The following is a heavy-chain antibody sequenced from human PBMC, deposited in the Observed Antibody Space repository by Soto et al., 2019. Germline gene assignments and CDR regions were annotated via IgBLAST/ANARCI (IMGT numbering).Heavy chain of an antibody. V-gene: IGHV4-31*03. J-gene: IGHJ6*02. CDR1: GGSTSSGGYY. CDR2: IYYSGST. CDR3: ARARGTVTPPYYYGMDV. Sequence: SETLSLTCTVSGGSTSSGGYYWSWIRQHPGKGLEWIGYIYYSGSTYYNPSLKSRVTISVDTSKNQFSLKLSSVTAADTAVYYCARARGTVTPPYYYGMDVWGQGTTVTVSS. D-gene: IGHD4-17*01.